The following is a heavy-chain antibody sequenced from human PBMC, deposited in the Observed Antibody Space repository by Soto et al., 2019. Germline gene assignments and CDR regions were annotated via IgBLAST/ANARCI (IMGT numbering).Heavy chain of an antibody. CDR1: GFTFTSYA. CDR2: VTNTGGIT. CDR3: AKIYRSCTYTNCYSRSPPDS. D-gene: IGHD2-15*01. V-gene: IGHV3-23*01. Sequence: EVQLLQSGGDLVQPGGSLRLSCVASGFTFTSYAMTWVRQLPGKGLEWVSSVTNTGGITHYANSVKGRFTIASDNSKNTLDLQVNSLRAEDTAMYYCAKIYRSCTYTNCYSRSPPDSWGQGTLVTVS. J-gene: IGHJ5*01.